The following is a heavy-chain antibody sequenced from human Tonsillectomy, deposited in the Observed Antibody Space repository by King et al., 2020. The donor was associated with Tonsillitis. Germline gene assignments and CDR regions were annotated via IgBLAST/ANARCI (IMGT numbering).Heavy chain of an antibody. CDR2: IRYDGSNK. D-gene: IGHD3-10*01. V-gene: IGHV3-30*02. Sequence: VQLVESGGGVVQPGGSLRLSCAASGFTFSSYGMHWVRQAPGKGLEWVAFIRYDGSNKYYADSVKGRFTISSDNSKNTLYLQMNSLRAEDTAVYYCAKDLRAWEISFDYWGQGTLVTVSS. J-gene: IGHJ4*02. CDR3: AKDLRAWEISFDY. CDR1: GFTFSSYG.